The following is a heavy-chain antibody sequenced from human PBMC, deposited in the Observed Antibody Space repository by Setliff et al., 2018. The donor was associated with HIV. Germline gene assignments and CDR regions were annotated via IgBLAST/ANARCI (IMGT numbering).Heavy chain of an antibody. CDR2: VSGSGTAT. V-gene: IGHV3-23*01. Sequence: PGGSLRLSCGASGFTFSSFAMNWVRHAPGKGLEWVSAVSGSGTATEYADSVKGRFTISRDNSKNALYLEMNNLRAEDTAIYYRAKGLDYVDSSGYSYFRLWGQGTQVTVSS. J-gene: IGHJ4*02. CDR3: AKGLDYVDSSGYSYFRL. CDR1: GFTFSSFA. D-gene: IGHD3-22*01.